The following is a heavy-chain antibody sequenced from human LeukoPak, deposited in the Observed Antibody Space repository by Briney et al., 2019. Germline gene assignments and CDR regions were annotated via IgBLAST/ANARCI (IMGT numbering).Heavy chain of an antibody. D-gene: IGHD6-19*01. CDR1: GFTFSSYD. V-gene: IGHV3-48*03. CDR3: ARMYSSGLFDY. CDR2: ISSSGTTI. Sequence: GGSLRLSCAASGFTFSSYDMNWVRQAPGKGLEWVSYISSSGTTIYYADSVKGRFTISRGNAKNSLYLQMNSLRAEDTAVYYCARMYSSGLFDYWGQGTLVTVPS. J-gene: IGHJ4*02.